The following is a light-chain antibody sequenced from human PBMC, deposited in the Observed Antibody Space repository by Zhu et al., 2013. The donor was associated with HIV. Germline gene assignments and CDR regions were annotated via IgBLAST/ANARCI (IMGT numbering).Light chain of an antibody. CDR1: SSDVGGYNY. V-gene: IGLV2-14*01. J-gene: IGLJ1*01. CDR3: QSYDNTLRAYV. Sequence: QSALTQPASVSGSPGQSITISCTGTSSDVGGYNYVSWYQQHPGKAPKLMIYEVNKRPSGVPDRFSGSKSGNTASLTISGLQAEDEADYYCQSYDNTLRAYVFGSGTKVTVL. CDR2: EVN.